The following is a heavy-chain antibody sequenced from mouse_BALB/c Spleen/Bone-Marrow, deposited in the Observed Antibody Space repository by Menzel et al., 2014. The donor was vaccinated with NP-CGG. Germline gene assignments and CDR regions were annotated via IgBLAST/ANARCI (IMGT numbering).Heavy chain of an antibody. CDR1: GFIFSDYY. CDR3: ARTYRPYALDY. J-gene: IGHJ4*01. CDR2: ISDGGSYT. V-gene: IGHV5-4*02. D-gene: IGHD2-14*01. Sequence: EVQLVESGGGLVKPGGSLKLSCAASGFIFSDYYMYWVRQTPEKRLEGVATISDGGSYTSYPDSVKGRFTVSRDNAKNNLYLQMSSLKSEDTAFYYCARTYRPYALDYWGQGSSVTVSS.